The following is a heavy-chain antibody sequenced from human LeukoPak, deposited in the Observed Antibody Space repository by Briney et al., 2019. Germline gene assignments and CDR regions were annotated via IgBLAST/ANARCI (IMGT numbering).Heavy chain of an antibody. D-gene: IGHD1-26*01. Sequence: GGSLRLSCAASGFTFSSYGMHWVRQAPGKGLEWVAFIRYDGSNKYYADSVKGRFTISRDNSKNTLYLQMNSLRAEDTAVYYCAKDRSPGEGATTPWGQGTLVPVSS. CDR2: IRYDGSNK. J-gene: IGHJ5*02. V-gene: IGHV3-30*02. CDR3: AKDRSPGEGATTP. CDR1: GFTFSSYG.